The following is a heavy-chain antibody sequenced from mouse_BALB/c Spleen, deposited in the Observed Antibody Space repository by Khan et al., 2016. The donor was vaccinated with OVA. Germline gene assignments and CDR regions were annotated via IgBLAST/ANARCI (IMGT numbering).Heavy chain of an antibody. V-gene: IGHV2-2*02. Sequence: VQLQESGPGLVQPSQSLSITCPVSGFSLTNYSVHWVRQSPGKGLEWLGVIWSAGSTDYNPAFISRLTIRKDNSRSQVFFKTDGLQPKDAAIYYCARRGYDYGRGALAAYVGQGTLGTVSA. D-gene: IGHD2-4*01. J-gene: IGHJ3*01. CDR2: IWSAGST. CDR3: ARRGYDYGRGALAAY. CDR1: GFSLTNYS.